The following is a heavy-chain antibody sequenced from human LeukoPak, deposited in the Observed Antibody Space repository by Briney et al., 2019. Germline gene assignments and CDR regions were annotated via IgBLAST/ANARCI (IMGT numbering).Heavy chain of an antibody. CDR2: INAGNGNT. D-gene: IGHD6-13*01. CDR3: ARRASSWYENWFDP. J-gene: IGHJ5*02. Sequence: ASVKVSCKASGYTFTSYAMHWVRQAPGQRLEWMGWINAGNGNTKYSQKFQGRVTITRDTSASTAYMELSSLRSEDTAVYYCARRASSWYENWFDPWGQGTLVTVSS. V-gene: IGHV1-3*01. CDR1: GYTFTSYA.